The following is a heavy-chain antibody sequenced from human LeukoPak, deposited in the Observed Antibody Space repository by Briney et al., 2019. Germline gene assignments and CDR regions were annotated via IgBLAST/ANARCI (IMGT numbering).Heavy chain of an antibody. CDR3: ARESCSSTSCYGSYYMDV. D-gene: IGHD2-2*01. CDR2: IYYSGST. Sequence: SETLSLTCTVSGGSISSYYWSWIRQPPGKRLEWIGYIYYSGSTNYNPSLKSRVTISVDTSKNQFSLKLSSVTAADTAVYYCARESCSSTSCYGSYYMDVWGKGTTVTVSS. J-gene: IGHJ6*03. CDR1: GGSISSYY. V-gene: IGHV4-59*01.